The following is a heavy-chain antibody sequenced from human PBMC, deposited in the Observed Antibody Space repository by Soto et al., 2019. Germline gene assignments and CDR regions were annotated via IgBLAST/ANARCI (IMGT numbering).Heavy chain of an antibody. CDR3: AHGYSTRYYVGFDH. D-gene: IGHD2-2*01. CDR2: IYWNDDK. V-gene: IGHV2-5*01. CDR1: GFSLSTSGVG. Sequence: SGPTLVNPTQTLTLTCTFSGFSLSTSGVGVGWIRKPPGKALEWLATIYWNDDKRYSPSLKTRLTITKDTSKKHVVLTMTNMDPVDTATYYCAHGYSTRYYVGFDHWGQGTQVTVSS. J-gene: IGHJ4*02.